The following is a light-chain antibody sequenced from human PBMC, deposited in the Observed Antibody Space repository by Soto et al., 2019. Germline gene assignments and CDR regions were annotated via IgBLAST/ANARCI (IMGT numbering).Light chain of an antibody. J-gene: IGLJ2*01. CDR2: DDS. Sequence: SYELTQPPSVSVAPGQTAKITCGGNYIGTKSVHWYHQKPGQAPALVVYDDSVRPSGLPERFSGSNSGNTATLTISRVEAGDEADYYCQVWDNISDHVVFGGGTKLTVL. V-gene: IGLV3-21*02. CDR3: QVWDNISDHVV. CDR1: YIGTKS.